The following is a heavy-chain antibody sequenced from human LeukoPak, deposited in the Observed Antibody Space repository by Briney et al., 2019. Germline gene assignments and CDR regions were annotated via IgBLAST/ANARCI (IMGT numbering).Heavy chain of an antibody. J-gene: IGHJ3*01. Sequence: SETLSLTCTVSGNSISSGDYYWSWIRQPAGKGLEWIGRISSSGSTNYNPSLKSRVTISVDTSKNQFSLKLSSVTAADTAVYYCARVRQWEILGVFDLWGQGTTVTVSS. CDR3: ARVRQWEILGVFDL. CDR2: ISSSGST. D-gene: IGHD1-26*01. CDR1: GNSISSGDYY. V-gene: IGHV4-61*02.